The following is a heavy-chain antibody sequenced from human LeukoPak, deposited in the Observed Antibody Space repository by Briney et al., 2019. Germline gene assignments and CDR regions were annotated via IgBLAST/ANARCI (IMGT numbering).Heavy chain of an antibody. Sequence: PGRSLRLSCTASGLTFSSYGMHWVRQAPGKGLEWVAVISYDGSNKYYADSVKGRFTISRDNSKNTLYLQMNSLKTEDTAVYYCTTTGSFYCSSTSCFHPANDYWGQGTLVTVSS. CDR3: TTTGSFYCSSTSCFHPANDY. D-gene: IGHD2-2*01. J-gene: IGHJ4*02. V-gene: IGHV3-30*03. CDR1: GLTFSSYG. CDR2: ISYDGSNK.